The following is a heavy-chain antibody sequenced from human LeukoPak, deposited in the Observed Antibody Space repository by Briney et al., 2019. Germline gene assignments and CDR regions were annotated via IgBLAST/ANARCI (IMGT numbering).Heavy chain of an antibody. D-gene: IGHD3-9*01. Sequence: GGSLRLSCAASGFTFSSYAMSWVRQAPGKGLEWVSYISSSGSTIYYADSVKGRFTISRDNAKNSLYLQMNSLRAEDTAVYYCARPDQTGYFDYWGQGTLVTVSS. V-gene: IGHV3-48*04. CDR1: GFTFSSYA. J-gene: IGHJ4*02. CDR3: ARPDQTGYFDY. CDR2: ISSSGSTI.